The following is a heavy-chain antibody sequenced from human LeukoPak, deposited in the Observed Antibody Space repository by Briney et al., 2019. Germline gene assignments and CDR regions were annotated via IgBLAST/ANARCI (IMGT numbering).Heavy chain of an antibody. V-gene: IGHV4-30-2*01. J-gene: IGHJ4*02. Sequence: PSQTLSLTCAVSGGSISSGGYSWSWIRQPPGKGLEWIGYIYHSGSTYYNPSLKSRVTISVDRSKNQFSLKLSSVTAADTAAYYCARSHDYGHFDYWGQGTLVTVSS. CDR3: ARSHDYGHFDY. D-gene: IGHD4/OR15-4a*01. CDR1: GGSISSGGYS. CDR2: IYHSGST.